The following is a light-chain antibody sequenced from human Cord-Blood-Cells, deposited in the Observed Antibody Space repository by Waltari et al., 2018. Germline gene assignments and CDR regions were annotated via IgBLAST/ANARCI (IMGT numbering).Light chain of an antibody. Sequence: QSVLTHPPSPSGTPGQRVTISCSGTSPHIGSNHVYWYQQLPGTAPKLLIYRNNQRPSGVPDRFSGSKSGTSASLAISGLRSEDEADYYCAAWDDSLSGWVFGGGTKLTVL. J-gene: IGLJ3*02. V-gene: IGLV1-47*01. CDR3: AAWDDSLSGWV. CDR2: RNN. CDR1: SPHIGSNH.